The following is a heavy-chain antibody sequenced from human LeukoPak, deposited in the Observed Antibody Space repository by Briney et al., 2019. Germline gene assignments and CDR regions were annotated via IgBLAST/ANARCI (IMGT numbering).Heavy chain of an antibody. CDR1: GYTFTGYY. CDR3: AALFPDYAGYRSLSFDI. Sequence: GASVKVSCKASGYTFTGYYMHWVRQAPGQGLEWMGWINPNSGGTNYAQKFQGRVTMTRDRSISTAYMEVSRLRSDDTAVYYCAALFPDYAGYRSLSFDIWGQGTMVTVSS. CDR2: INPNSGGT. J-gene: IGHJ3*02. D-gene: IGHD4-17*01. V-gene: IGHV1-2*02.